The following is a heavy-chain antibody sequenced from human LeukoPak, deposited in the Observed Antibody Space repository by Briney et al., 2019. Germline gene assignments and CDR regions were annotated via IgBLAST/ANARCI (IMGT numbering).Heavy chain of an antibody. V-gene: IGHV4-39*02. CDR1: GGSISSSSYY. Sequence: SETLSLTCTVSGGSISSSSYYWGWIRQPPGKGLEWIGSIYYSGSTYYNPSLKSRVTISVDTSKNQFSLKLSSVTAADTAVYYCARDVRDYGIWGQGTMVTVSS. CDR3: ARDVRDYGI. D-gene: IGHD4-17*01. J-gene: IGHJ3*02. CDR2: IYYSGST.